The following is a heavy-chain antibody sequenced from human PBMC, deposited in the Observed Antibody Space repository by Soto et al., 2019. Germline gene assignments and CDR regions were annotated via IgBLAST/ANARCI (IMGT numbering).Heavy chain of an antibody. J-gene: IGHJ6*02. V-gene: IGHV1-18*04. Sequence: ASVKVSCKASGYTFTSYGISWVRQAPGQGLEWMGWISPNNGSTNYAQKFQGRVTMTTDTSISTAYMELSRLRSDDTAVYYCARINSYGYQRYYYGMDVWGQGTTVTVSS. CDR1: GYTFTSYG. CDR3: ARINSYGYQRYYYGMDV. CDR2: ISPNNGST. D-gene: IGHD5-18*01.